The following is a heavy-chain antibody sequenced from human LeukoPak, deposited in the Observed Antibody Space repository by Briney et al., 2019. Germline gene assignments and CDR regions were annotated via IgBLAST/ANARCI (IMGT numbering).Heavy chain of an antibody. CDR2: IYPGDADT. J-gene: IGHJ4*02. CDR3: ARHRGYGSSGHPGDY. D-gene: IGHD3-22*01. CDR1: GYSFTSYW. V-gene: IGHV5-51*01. Sequence: GESLKISCKVSGYSFTSYWISWVRQLPGKGLEWMGSIYPGDADTRYSPSFQGQATIPADKPISTAYLQWSSRKPSDSPTYYCARHRGYGSSGHPGDYWGQGTLVTVSS.